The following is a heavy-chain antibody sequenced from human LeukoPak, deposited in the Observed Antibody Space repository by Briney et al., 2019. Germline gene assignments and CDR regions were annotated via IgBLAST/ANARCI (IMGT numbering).Heavy chain of an antibody. Sequence: PSQTLSLTCTVSSGSISSSNYYWSCIRQPAGGGLESIGRIATIGSTNYNPSLISRVTISIDMSKNQLSLKLSSVTGADTAVYYCARDGCGGSCFHYYYYYMDVWGKGTTVTISS. CDR3: ARDGCGGSCFHYYYYYMDV. J-gene: IGHJ6*03. CDR1: SGSISSSNYY. D-gene: IGHD2-15*01. CDR2: IATIGST. V-gene: IGHV4-61*02.